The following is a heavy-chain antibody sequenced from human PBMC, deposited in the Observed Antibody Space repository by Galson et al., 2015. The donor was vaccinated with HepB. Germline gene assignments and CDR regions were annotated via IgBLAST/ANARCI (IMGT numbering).Heavy chain of an antibody. D-gene: IGHD6-13*01. J-gene: IGHJ5*02. CDR3: ASSSSSWYRGVVWFDP. V-gene: IGHV1-18*01. CDR2: ISAYNGNT. CDR1: GYTFTSYG. Sequence: SVKVSCKASGYTFTSYGISWVRQAPGQGLEWMGWISAYNGNTNYAQKLQGRVTMTTDTSTSTAYMELRGLRSDDTAVYYCASSSSSWYRGVVWFDPWGQGTLVTVSS.